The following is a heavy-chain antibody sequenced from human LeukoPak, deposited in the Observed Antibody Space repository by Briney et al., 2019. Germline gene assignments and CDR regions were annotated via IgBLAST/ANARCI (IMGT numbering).Heavy chain of an antibody. V-gene: IGHV3-53*01. CDR3: ATGGRSGMAFDF. D-gene: IGHD2-8*01. CDR1: GFIATSNY. CDR2: IYGGGNT. J-gene: IGHJ4*02. Sequence: GGSLRLSCSFSGFIATSNYMAWVRESPGKGLQWISFIYGGGNTLYADSVRDRFSISRDNSKSTLYLQMSSLRVEDTAVYYCATGGRSGMAFDFWGQGTLVTVSS.